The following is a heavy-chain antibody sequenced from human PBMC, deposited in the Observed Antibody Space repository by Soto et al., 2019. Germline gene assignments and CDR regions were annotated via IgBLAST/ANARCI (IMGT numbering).Heavy chain of an antibody. J-gene: IGHJ5*02. CDR3: VSQYCTDGVCYVPDGWFDP. Sequence: PSETLSLTCRVSGGATSRSGYYWGWVRQHTGRGLEWIGYLYYSGTTFYNPSLDSRLTISADTSKNQFSLRLNSVTAADTAVYFCVSQYCTDGVCYVPDGWFDPWGQGILVTVSS. V-gene: IGHV4-30-4*08. CDR1: GGATSRSGYY. D-gene: IGHD2-8*01. CDR2: LYYSGTT.